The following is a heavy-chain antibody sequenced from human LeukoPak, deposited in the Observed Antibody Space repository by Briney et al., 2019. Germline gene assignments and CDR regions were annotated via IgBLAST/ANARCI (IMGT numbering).Heavy chain of an antibody. V-gene: IGHV1-24*01. J-gene: IGHJ5*02. CDR2: FDPEDGET. CDR3: ARAAPLRYFDWLSGIFDP. CDR1: GYTLTELS. D-gene: IGHD3-9*01. Sequence: ASVKVSCKVSGYTLTELSMHWVRQAPGKGLEWMGGFDPEDGETIYAQKFQGRVTMTEDTSTDTAYMELSSLRSEDTAVYYCARAAPLRYFDWLSGIFDPWGQGTLVTVSS.